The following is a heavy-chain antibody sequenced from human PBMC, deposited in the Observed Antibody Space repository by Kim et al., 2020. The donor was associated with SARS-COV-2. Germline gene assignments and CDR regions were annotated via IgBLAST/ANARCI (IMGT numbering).Heavy chain of an antibody. CDR2: ISYDGTNK. CDR3: ATDIARLLASRYFYGMDV. V-gene: IGHV3-30*04. D-gene: IGHD2-21*01. J-gene: IGHJ6*02. Sequence: GGSLRLSCAASGFTFRNYAIHWVRQAPGKGPEWVSVISYDGTNKYYADSVKGRFTISRDNSKDTLYLQMNSLRIDDTAIYYCATDIARLLASRYFYGMDVWGQGTSVTVSS. CDR1: GFTFRNYA.